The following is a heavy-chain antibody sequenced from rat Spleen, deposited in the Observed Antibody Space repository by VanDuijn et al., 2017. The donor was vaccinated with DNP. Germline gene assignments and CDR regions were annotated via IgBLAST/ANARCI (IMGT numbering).Heavy chain of an antibody. D-gene: IGHD1-6*01. CDR2: INSAGSI. CDR3: TRGDILRSFDY. CDR1: GYSITSSYS. V-gene: IGHV3-3*01. Sequence: EVQLQESGPGLVKPSQSLSLTCSVTGYSITSSYSWNWIRKLPGHKLEWMGYINSAGSIEYNPSLKGRISITSDTSNNQFFLQVNSVTTDDTATYYCTRGDILRSFDYWGQGVMVTVSS. J-gene: IGHJ2*01.